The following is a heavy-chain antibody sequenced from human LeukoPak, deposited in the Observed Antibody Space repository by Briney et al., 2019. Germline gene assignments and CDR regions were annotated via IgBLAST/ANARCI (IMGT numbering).Heavy chain of an antibody. CDR3: AREVVPAAIPTRHFDY. Sequence: PSETLSLTCTVSGGSISSSSYYWGWIRQPPGKGLEWIGSIYYSGSTYYNPSLKSRVTISVDTSKNQFSLKLSSVTAADTAVYYCAREVVPAAIPTRHFDYWGQGTLVTVSS. J-gene: IGHJ4*02. D-gene: IGHD2-2*02. CDR2: IYYSGST. CDR1: GGSISSSSYY. V-gene: IGHV4-39*07.